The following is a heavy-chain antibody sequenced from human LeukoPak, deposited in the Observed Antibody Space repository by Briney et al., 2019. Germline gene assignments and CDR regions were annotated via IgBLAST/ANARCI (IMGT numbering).Heavy chain of an antibody. J-gene: IGHJ4*02. CDR1: GYSFNTYW. CDR3: ARHLTGERRLDY. D-gene: IGHD1-1*01. V-gene: IGHV5-51*01. CDR2: IYPGDSDT. Sequence: GESLKISCMGSGYSFNTYWIAWVRQMPGKGLEWMGIIYPGDSDTRYIPSFQGQVTISADRSISTAYLQWSSLKASDTAMYYCARHLTGERRLDYWGQGTLVTVSS.